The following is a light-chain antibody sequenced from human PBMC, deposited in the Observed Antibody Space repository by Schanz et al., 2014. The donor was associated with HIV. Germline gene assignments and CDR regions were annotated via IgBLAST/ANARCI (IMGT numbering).Light chain of an antibody. V-gene: IGKV1-5*01. CDR1: QSIGSW. Sequence: DIQMTQSPSTLSASVGDRVTITCRASQSIGSWLAWYQQRPGSAPQLLIYGASTLKPGVPATFSGSGSGTEFTLTISSLQPDDFATYYCQQYAVSSWTFGLGTRV. CDR2: GAS. J-gene: IGKJ1*01. CDR3: QQYAVSSWT.